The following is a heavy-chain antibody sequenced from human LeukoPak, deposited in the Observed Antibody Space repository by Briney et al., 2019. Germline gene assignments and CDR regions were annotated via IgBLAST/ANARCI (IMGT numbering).Heavy chain of an antibody. Sequence: GESLKISCKGSGYSFTSYWIGWVRQKPGKGLEWMGIIYAGGSDTRYSPSFQGQVTISADKSISTAYLQWSSLKASDTAMYYCARLAYSSSHYFDYWGQGTLVTVSS. CDR3: ARLAYSSSHYFDY. CDR1: GYSFTSYW. J-gene: IGHJ4*02. CDR2: IYAGGSDT. D-gene: IGHD6-19*01. V-gene: IGHV5-51*01.